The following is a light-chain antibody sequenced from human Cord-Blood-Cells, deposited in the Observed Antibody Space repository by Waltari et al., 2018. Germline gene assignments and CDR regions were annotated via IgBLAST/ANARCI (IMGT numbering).Light chain of an antibody. CDR3: CSYAGSSTLV. J-gene: IGLJ3*02. CDR1: SSHVGGYNL. CDR2: EGS. V-gene: IGLV2-23*01. Sequence: QSALTQPASVSGSPGQSITIPCTGTSSHVGGYNLVACYQQHPGKAPKLMIYEGSKRPSGVSNRFSGSKSGNTASLTISGLQAEDEADYYCCSYAGSSTLVFGGGTKLTVL.